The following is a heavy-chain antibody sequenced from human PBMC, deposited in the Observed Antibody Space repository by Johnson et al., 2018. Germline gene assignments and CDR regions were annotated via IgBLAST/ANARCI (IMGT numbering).Heavy chain of an antibody. CDR3: TRCSVVTPPYFQH. V-gene: IGHV3-72*01. Sequence: VQLVESGGGLVQPGGSLRLSCAASGFTFSDHYMDWVRQAPGKGLEWVGRSRNKANSYTTEYAASVKGRFTISRDDSKNSLYLQMNTLKSEDTAVYFCTRCSVVTPPYFQHWGQGTLVTVSS. CDR2: SRNKANSYTT. D-gene: IGHD4-23*01. J-gene: IGHJ1*01. CDR1: GFTFSDHY.